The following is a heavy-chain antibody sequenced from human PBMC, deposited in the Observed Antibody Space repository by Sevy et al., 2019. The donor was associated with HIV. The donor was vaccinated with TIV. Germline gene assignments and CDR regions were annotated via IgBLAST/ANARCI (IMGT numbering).Heavy chain of an antibody. CDR1: GFTFSSYA. V-gene: IGHV3-23*01. CDR2: FSGSGGST. D-gene: IGHD6-13*01. J-gene: IGHJ3*02. Sequence: GESLKISCAASGFTFSSYAMSWVRQAPGKGLEWVSAFSGSGGSTYYADSVKGRFTISRDNSKNTLYLQMNSLRAEDTAVYYCAKGYSSSWYSAFDIWGQGTMVTVSS. CDR3: AKGYSSSWYSAFDI.